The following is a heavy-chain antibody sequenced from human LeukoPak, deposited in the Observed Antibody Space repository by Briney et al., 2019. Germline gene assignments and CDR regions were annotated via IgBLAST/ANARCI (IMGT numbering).Heavy chain of an antibody. J-gene: IGHJ4*02. CDR3: AKATGYLL. CDR1: RFPFSTYA. CDR2: ISNSDGRT. D-gene: IGHD1-14*01. V-gene: IGHV3-23*01. Sequence: GGSLRLSCAASRFPFSTYAMSWLRQAPGRGLGWVSTISNSDGRTYYADSVKGRFTISRENSENTLYLQMNSLRADDTAVYYCAKATGYLLWGQGTLVTVSS.